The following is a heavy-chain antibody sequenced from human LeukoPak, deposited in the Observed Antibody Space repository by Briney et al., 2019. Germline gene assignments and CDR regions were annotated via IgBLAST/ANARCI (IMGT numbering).Heavy chain of an antibody. CDR2: IGADGSSE. D-gene: IGHD5-12*01. V-gene: IGHV3-11*01. J-gene: IGHJ5*02. CDR1: RFIFSNYY. CDR3: ARAGTYSGYKVFDN. Sequence: GGSLRLSCAASRFIFSNYYMSWIRQTLGKGLEWIANIGADGSSEYYADSAKGRFTISRDNARNSLFLQMNSLRVEDTAVYFCARAGTYSGYKVFDNWGQGTLVTVSS.